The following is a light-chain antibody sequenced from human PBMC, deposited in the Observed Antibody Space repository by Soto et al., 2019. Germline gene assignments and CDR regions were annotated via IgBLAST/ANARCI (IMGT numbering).Light chain of an antibody. Sequence: QSALTQPPSASGSPGQSVTISCTGTSSDVGKYDYVSWFQHHPGKAPKLIIYEVSKRPSGVPDRFSGSKSGSTASLTVSGLQTEDEADYYCQSYDTGLLGLLFGTGTKLTVL. CDR2: EVS. V-gene: IGLV2-8*01. CDR3: QSYDTGLLGLL. J-gene: IGLJ2*01. CDR1: SSDVGKYDY.